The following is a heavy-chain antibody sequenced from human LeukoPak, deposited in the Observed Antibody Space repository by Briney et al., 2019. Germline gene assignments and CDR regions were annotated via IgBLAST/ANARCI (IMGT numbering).Heavy chain of an antibody. V-gene: IGHV4-59*12. J-gene: IGHJ3*02. CDR1: GGSISSYY. D-gene: IGHD5-24*01. CDR2: IYYSGST. CDR3: AREGGDGYNYSGAFDI. Sequence: SEALSLTCTVSGGSISSYYWSWIRQPPGKGLEWIGYIYYSGSTNYNPSLKSRVTISVDKSKNQFSLKLSSVTAADTAVYYCAREGGDGYNYSGAFDIWGQGTMVTVSS.